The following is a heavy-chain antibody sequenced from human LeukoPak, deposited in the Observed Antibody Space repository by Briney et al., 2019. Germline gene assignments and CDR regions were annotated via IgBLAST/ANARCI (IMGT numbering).Heavy chain of an antibody. CDR3: ARRLSSPFGELYAFDI. Sequence: GESLKISCKGSGYSFTSYWIGWVRQMPGKGLEWMGIIYPGDSDIRYSPSFQGQVTISVDKSISTAYLQWSSLKASDTAIYYCARRLSSPFGELYAFDIWGQGTMVTVSS. J-gene: IGHJ3*02. CDR2: IYPGDSDI. V-gene: IGHV5-51*01. D-gene: IGHD3-10*01. CDR1: GYSFTSYW.